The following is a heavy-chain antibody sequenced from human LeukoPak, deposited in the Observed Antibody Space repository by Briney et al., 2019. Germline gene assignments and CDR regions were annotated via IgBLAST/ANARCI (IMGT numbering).Heavy chain of an antibody. D-gene: IGHD3-3*01. CDR3: ARHGAGGVFDY. CDR1: GGAVSTTSHY. Sequence: SETLSLTCTVSGGAVSTTSHYWGWMRQAPGKGPEWIGSIHYSGSTSCKSSLKSRVTLSVDTSKNQFSLKLSSVTAADTAVYYCARHGAGGVFDYWGQGTLVTVSS. CDR2: IHYSGST. V-gene: IGHV4-39*01. J-gene: IGHJ4*02.